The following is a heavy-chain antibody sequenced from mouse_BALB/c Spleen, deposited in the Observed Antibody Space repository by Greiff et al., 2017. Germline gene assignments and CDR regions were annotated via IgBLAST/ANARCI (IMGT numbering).Heavy chain of an antibody. J-gene: IGHJ2*01. V-gene: IGHV14-3*02. CDR2: IDPANGNT. CDR1: GFNIKDTY. D-gene: IGHD2-1*01. Sequence: VQLKESGAELVKPGASVKLSCTASGFNIKDTYMHWVKQRPEQGLEWIGRIDPANGNTKYDPKFQGKATITADTSSNTAYLQLSSLTSEDTAVYYCARGNSYYFDYWGQGTTLTVSS. CDR3: ARGNSYYFDY.